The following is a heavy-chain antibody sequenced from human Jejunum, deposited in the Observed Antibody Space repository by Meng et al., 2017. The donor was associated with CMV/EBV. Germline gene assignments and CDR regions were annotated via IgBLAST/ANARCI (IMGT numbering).Heavy chain of an antibody. Sequence: EGQLLESGGGLVQPGGSLRLSCAASGFTFSSHAMNWVRQAPGKGLEWVSAITSSGGSTFYADSVKGRFTISRDNSKNTLYMQMNSLRAEDTAVYYCAKDFRGFPSYWGQGTLVTVSS. D-gene: IGHD3-16*01. J-gene: IGHJ4*02. CDR1: GFTFSSHA. V-gene: IGHV3-23*01. CDR3: AKDFRGFPSY. CDR2: ITSSGGST.